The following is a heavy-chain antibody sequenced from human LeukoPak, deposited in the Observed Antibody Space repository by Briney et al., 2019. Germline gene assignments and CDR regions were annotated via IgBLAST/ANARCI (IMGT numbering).Heavy chain of an antibody. CDR2: IYTSGST. CDR1: GGSISSYY. D-gene: IGHD3-10*01. CDR3: AKAYGSGSYNWFDP. V-gene: IGHV4-4*07. J-gene: IGHJ5*02. Sequence: PSETLSLTCTVSGGSISSYYWSWIRQPAGKGLEWIGRIYTSGSTNYNPSLKSRVTMSVDTSKNQFSLKLSSVTAADTAVYYCAKAYGSGSYNWFDPWGQGTLVTVSS.